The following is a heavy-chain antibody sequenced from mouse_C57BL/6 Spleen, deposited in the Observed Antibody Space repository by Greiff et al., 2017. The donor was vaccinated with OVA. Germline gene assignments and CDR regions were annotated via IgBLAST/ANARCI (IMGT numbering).Heavy chain of an antibody. D-gene: IGHD3-1*01. CDR1: GFTFSNYW. J-gene: IGHJ3*01. CDR3: TRAPFAY. Sequence: EVQRVESGGGLVQPGGSMKLSCVASGFTFSNYWMNWVRQSPEKGLEWVAQIRLKSDNYATHYAVSVKGRFTISRDDSKSSVDLQMINLRAEDTVIYYCTRAPFAYWGQGTLVTVSA. CDR2: IRLKSDNYAT. V-gene: IGHV6-3*01.